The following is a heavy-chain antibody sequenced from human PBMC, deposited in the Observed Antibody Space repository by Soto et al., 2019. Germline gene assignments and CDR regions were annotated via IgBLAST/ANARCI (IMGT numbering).Heavy chain of an antibody. J-gene: IGHJ5*02. D-gene: IGHD3-10*01. CDR1: GGSFSGYY. CDR2: INHSGST. Sequence: LSLTCAVYGGSFSGYYWSWIRQPPGKGLEWIGEINHSGSTNYNPSLKSRVTISVDTSKNQFSLKLSSVTAADTAVYYCARGPYYYGSGSHNWFDPWGQGTLVTVS. CDR3: ARGPYYYGSGSHNWFDP. V-gene: IGHV4-34*01.